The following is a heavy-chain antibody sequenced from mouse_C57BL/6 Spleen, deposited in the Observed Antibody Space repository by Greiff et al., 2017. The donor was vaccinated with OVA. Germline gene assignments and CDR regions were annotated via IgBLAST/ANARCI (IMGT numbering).Heavy chain of an antibody. J-gene: IGHJ4*01. CDR3: ARFSYYSNYPYYAMDY. D-gene: IGHD2-5*01. Sequence: QVQLQQPGAELVKPGASVKMSCKASGYTFTSYWITWVKQRPGQGLEWIGDIYPGSGSTNYNEKFKSKATLTVDTSSSTAYMQLSSLTSDDSAVYYCARFSYYSNYPYYAMDYWGQGTSVTVSS. CDR1: GYTFTSYW. V-gene: IGHV1-55*01. CDR2: IYPGSGST.